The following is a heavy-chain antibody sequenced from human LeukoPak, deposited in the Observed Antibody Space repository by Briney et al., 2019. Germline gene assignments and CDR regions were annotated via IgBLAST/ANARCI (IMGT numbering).Heavy chain of an antibody. CDR2: INPNSGGT. Sequence: GASVKVSCKASGYTFTGYYMHWVRQAPGQGLEWMGWINPNSGGTNYAQKFQGRVTMTRDTSISTAYMELSRLRSDATAMYYCARGEASGYDYTNYFDYWGQGTLVTVSS. CDR1: GYTFTGYY. CDR3: ARGEASGYDYTNYFDY. J-gene: IGHJ4*02. V-gene: IGHV1-2*02. D-gene: IGHD5-12*01.